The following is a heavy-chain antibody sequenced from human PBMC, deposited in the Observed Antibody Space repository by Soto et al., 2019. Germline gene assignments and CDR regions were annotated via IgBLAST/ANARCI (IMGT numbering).Heavy chain of an antibody. Sequence: SQTLSLTCAISGDSFSINTASWNWIRQSPSRGLEWLGRTYFRSKWYNDYAVSVKSRIIINPDTSNNQFSLQLNSVTPEDTAVYFCAKGDNLGPKTGYAFDPWGQGIMVTVSS. J-gene: IGHJ5*02. D-gene: IGHD5-12*01. CDR3: AKGDNLGPKTGYAFDP. CDR1: GDSFSINTAS. V-gene: IGHV6-1*01. CDR2: TYFRSKWYN.